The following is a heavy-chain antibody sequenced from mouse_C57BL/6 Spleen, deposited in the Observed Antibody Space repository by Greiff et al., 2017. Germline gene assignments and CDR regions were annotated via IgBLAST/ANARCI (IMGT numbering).Heavy chain of an antibody. Sequence: VQLQQSVAELVRPGASVKLSCTASGFNIKNTYMHWVKQRPEQGLEWIGRLDPANGNTKYAPKFQGKATITADTSSNTAYLQLSSLTSEDTAIYYCAIYEVTTGEGAMDYWGQGTSVTVSS. CDR2: LDPANGNT. CDR3: AIYEVTTGEGAMDY. D-gene: IGHD2-2*01. J-gene: IGHJ4*01. V-gene: IGHV14-3*01. CDR1: GFNIKNTY.